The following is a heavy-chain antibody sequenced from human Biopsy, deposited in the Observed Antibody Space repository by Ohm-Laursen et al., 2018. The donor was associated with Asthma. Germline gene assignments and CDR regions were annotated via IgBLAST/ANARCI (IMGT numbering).Heavy chain of an antibody. CDR1: GDAMSTSGSY. CDR2: IYYSGRT. D-gene: IGHD6-6*01. Sequence: PPGTLSLTCTVSGDAMSTSGSYWGWIRQSPGKGLEWIGSIYYSGRTYYNPSLESRVTISADTSKNHFSLKVTSVTAADTAVYYCARAVSSSSYWYFDLWGRGDLVTVSS. V-gene: IGHV4-39*02. CDR3: ARAVSSSSYWYFDL. J-gene: IGHJ2*01.